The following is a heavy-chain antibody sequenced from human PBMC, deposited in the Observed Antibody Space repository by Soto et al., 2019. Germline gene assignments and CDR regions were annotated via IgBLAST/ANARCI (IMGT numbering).Heavy chain of an antibody. CDR2: TYYRSKWFN. V-gene: IGHV6-1*01. CDR1: GDSVSSNSAA. Sequence: PSQTLSLTCAISGDSVSSNSAAWNWIRQSPSRGLEWLGRTYYRSKWFNDYAVSVKNRITINPDTSKNQFSLHLHSVTPEDTAVYYCARELRRGSVWYWTDYWGQGTLVIVSS. D-gene: IGHD6-19*01. J-gene: IGHJ4*01. CDR3: ARELRRGSVWYWTDY.